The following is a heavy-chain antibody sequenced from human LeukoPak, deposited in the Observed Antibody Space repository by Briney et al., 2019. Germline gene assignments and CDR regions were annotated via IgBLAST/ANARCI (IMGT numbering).Heavy chain of an antibody. Sequence: ASVKVSCKASGYTFTSYGISWVRQAPGQGLEWMGWISAYNGNTNYAQKLQGRVTMTTDTSTSTAYMELRSLRSDDTAVYYCPREFNILTGYYYVGAFDIWGQGTMVTVSS. CDR3: PREFNILTGYYYVGAFDI. J-gene: IGHJ3*02. V-gene: IGHV1-18*04. CDR1: GYTFTSYG. D-gene: IGHD3-9*01. CDR2: ISAYNGNT.